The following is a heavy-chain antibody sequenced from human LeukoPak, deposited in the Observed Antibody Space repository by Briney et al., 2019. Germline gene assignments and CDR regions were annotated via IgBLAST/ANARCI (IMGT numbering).Heavy chain of an antibody. CDR2: MNPNSGNT. J-gene: IGHJ4*02. D-gene: IGHD4-17*01. V-gene: IGHV1-8*03. CDR3: VGAERGNDYGDYGEVFDY. Sequence: ASVKVSCKASGYAFTSYDINWVRQATGQGLEWMGWMNPNSGNTGYAQKFQGRVTITRNTSISTAYMELSSLRSEDTAVYYCVGAERGNDYGDYGEVFDYWGQGTLVTVSS. CDR1: GYAFTSYD.